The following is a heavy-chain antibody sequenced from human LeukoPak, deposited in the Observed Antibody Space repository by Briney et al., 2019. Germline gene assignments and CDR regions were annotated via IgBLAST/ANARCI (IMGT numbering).Heavy chain of an antibody. V-gene: IGHV1-8*01. CDR2: MSPNSGDT. J-gene: IGHJ4*02. CDR1: GYTFASYD. Sequence: ASVKVSCKASGYTFASYDFNWVRQATGQRPEWMGWMSPNSGDTGYAQKFQDRVTMTRNTSISTAYMELSSLRSDDTAVYYCARGPPNWGYDYWGPGTLVTVSS. CDR3: ARGPPNWGYDY. D-gene: IGHD7-27*01.